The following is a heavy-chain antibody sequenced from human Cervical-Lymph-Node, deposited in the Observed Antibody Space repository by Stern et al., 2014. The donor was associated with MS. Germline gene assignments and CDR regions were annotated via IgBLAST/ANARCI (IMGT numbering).Heavy chain of an antibody. CDR3: ARDAYDMTTHSNDGFDI. J-gene: IGHJ3*02. D-gene: IGHD1-1*01. CDR2: IYHYEAP. CDR1: GGSMSSGPYS. V-gene: IGHV4-30-2*01. Sequence: QLQLQESGSGLVRPSQTLYLNCDVSGGSMSSGPYSWSWIRQPPGKGLEYIGCIYHYEAPSSNPSLKCRVTMSLDRSKNQLFRMLASVTAADTAVYYCARDAYDMTTHSNDGFDIWGQGTSVTVSS.